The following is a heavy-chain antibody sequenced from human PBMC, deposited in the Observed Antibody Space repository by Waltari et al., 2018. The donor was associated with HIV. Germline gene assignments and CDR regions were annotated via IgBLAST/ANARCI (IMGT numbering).Heavy chain of an antibody. J-gene: IGHJ3*02. V-gene: IGHV4-39*01. Sequence: QLQLQESGPGLVTSSETPSLICTVSGGSLRSSGYYWGWIRQPPGKGLEWIGNIYNGGSAYYSPSLRSRVIISADASKNHFSLNLKSVTASDTAMYFCARQACTSSTCLFMDEFDIWGQGTMVTVSS. CDR2: IYNGGSA. CDR3: ARQACTSSTCLFMDEFDI. CDR1: GGSLRSSGYY. D-gene: IGHD2-2*01.